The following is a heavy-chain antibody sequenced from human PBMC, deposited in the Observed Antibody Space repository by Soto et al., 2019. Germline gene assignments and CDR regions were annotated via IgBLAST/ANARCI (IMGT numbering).Heavy chain of an antibody. CDR2: IYYSGST. D-gene: IGHD6-6*01. CDR1: GGSISSGDYY. Sequence: SETLSLTCTVSGGSISSGDYYWSWIRQPPGKGLEWIGYIYYSGSTYYNPSLKSRITISVDTSKNQFSLKLSSVTAADTAVYFCARSLDGVAARNDYWGQGTLVTVSS. CDR3: ARSLDGVAARNDY. J-gene: IGHJ4*02. V-gene: IGHV4-30-4*01.